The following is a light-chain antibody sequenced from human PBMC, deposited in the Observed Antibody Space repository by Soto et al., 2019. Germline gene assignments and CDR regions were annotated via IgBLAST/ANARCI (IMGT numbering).Light chain of an antibody. CDR3: QQYSSSPPEFT. CDR2: GAS. Sequence: EIVLTQSPGTLSVSPGERVTLSCRASQSVSSSYLAWYQQRPGQAPRLLIFGASYMATGIPDRFSGSGSGTDFTLTISRLEPEDFAVYYCQQYSSSPPEFTFGPGTKVDSK. CDR1: QSVSSSY. V-gene: IGKV3-20*01. J-gene: IGKJ3*01.